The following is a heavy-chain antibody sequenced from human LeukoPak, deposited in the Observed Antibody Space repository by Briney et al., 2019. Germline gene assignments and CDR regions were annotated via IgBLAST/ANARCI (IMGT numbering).Heavy chain of an antibody. CDR2: IYHSGST. D-gene: IGHD2-2*02. V-gene: IGHV4-38-2*01. Sequence: SETLSLTCAVSGYSISSGYYWGWIRQPPGKGLEWIGSIYHSGSTYYNPSLKSRVTISVDTSKNQFSLKLSSVTAADTAVYYCARVVPAAILGGIDYWGQGTLVTVSS. CDR3: ARVVPAAILGGIDY. CDR1: GYSISSGYY. J-gene: IGHJ4*02.